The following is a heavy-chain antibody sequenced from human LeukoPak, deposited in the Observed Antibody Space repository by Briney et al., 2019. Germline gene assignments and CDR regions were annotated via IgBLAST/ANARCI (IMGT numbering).Heavy chain of an antibody. J-gene: IGHJ5*02. D-gene: IGHD6-13*01. V-gene: IGHV1-2*02. Sequence: ASVKVSCKASGYTFTDSYIHWVRQAPGQGLEWMGWINPNSGVANYAQKFQGRVTMTRDTSISTAYMELSRLRSDDTAVYYCARGEGAAAGSSHNWFDPWGQGTLVTVSS. CDR2: INPNSGVA. CDR3: ARGEGAAAGSSHNWFDP. CDR1: GYTFTDSY.